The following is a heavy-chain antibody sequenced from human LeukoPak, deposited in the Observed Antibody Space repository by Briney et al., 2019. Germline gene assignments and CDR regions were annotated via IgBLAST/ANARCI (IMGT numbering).Heavy chain of an antibody. CDR3: AKVYFDSGWVDY. D-gene: IGHD6-19*01. CDR1: GFTFSSYA. Sequence: GASLRLSCAASGFTFSSYAMSWVRQAPGKGLEWASAISGSGGSTYYADSVKGRYTISRDNSKNTLYLQMNSLRAEDTAVYYCAKVYFDSGWVDYWGQGTLVTVSS. CDR2: ISGSGGST. V-gene: IGHV3-23*01. J-gene: IGHJ4*02.